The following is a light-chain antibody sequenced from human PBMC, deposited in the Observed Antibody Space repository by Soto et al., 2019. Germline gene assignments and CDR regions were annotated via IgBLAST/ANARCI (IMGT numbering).Light chain of an antibody. Sequence: LTQPASVSGSPGQSITISCTGTSSDVGGYKFVSWYQQHPGKAPKLMIYEVSNRPSGVSSRFSGSKSGNTASLTISGLQAEDEADYYCGSYTGSIYVFGPGTKVTVL. CDR1: SSDVGGYKF. CDR2: EVS. V-gene: IGLV2-14*01. CDR3: GSYTGSIYV. J-gene: IGLJ1*01.